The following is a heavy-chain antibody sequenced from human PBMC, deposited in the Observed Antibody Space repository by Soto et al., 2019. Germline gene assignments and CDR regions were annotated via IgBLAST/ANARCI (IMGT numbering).Heavy chain of an antibody. CDR3: ARDYLSPYDILPGYYPVQAYYFDY. J-gene: IGHJ4*02. D-gene: IGHD3-9*01. V-gene: IGHV1-69*01. Sequence: QVQLVQSGAEVKKPGSSVKVSCKASGGTFSSYAISWVRQAPGQGLEWMGGIIPIFGTANYAQKFQGRVTITADESTSTAYMELSSLRSEDTAVYYCARDYLSPYDILPGYYPVQAYYFDYWGQGTLVTVSS. CDR1: GGTFSSYA. CDR2: IIPIFGTA.